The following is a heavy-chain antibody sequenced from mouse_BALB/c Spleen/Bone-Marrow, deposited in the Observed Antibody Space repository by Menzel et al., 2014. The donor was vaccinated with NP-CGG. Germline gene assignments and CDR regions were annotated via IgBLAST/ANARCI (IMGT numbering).Heavy chain of an antibody. J-gene: IGHJ4*01. V-gene: IGHV1-18*01. CDR1: GYSFTGYT. CDR2: INPYNGGT. Sequence: VQLKESGPELVKPGASMKISCKASGYSFTGYTMNWVKQSHGKNLEWIGLINPYNGGTSYNQKFMGKATLTVDKSSSTAYMELLSLTSEDSAVYYCARWDYYGYAMDYWGQGTSVTVSS. D-gene: IGHD1-1*01. CDR3: ARWDYYGYAMDY.